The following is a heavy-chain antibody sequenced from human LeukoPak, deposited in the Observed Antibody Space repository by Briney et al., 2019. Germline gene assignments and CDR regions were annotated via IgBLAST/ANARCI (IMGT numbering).Heavy chain of an antibody. CDR1: GYIFTGYY. Sequence: GASVKVACKASGYIFTGYYMHWVRQAPGQGLEWMGWINPNSGGTKYAQKLQGRVTMTTDTSTSTAYMELRSLRSDDTAVYYCARTTVVTLERYWGQGTLVTVSS. V-gene: IGHV1-2*02. D-gene: IGHD4-23*01. CDR2: INPNSGGT. J-gene: IGHJ4*02. CDR3: ARTTVVTLERY.